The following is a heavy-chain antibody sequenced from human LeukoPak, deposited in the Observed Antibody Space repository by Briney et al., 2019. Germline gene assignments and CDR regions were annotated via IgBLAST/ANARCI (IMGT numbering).Heavy chain of an antibody. V-gene: IGHV4-59*02. CDR3: ARDSSGWSRLDY. CDR1: GGSVSNYY. D-gene: IGHD6-19*01. CDR2: MYYSGST. Sequence: SATLSLTCSVSGGSVSNYYWSWIRQSPGKGLEWIGYMYYSGSTNYNPSLKSRVTISLDTSKNQFSLNLSSVTAADTALYYCARDSSGWSRLDYWGQGTLVTVSS. J-gene: IGHJ4*02.